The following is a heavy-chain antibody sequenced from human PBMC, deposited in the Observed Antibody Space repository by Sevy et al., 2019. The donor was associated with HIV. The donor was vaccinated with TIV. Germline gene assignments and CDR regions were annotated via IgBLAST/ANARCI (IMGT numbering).Heavy chain of an antibody. CDR1: GFTFSNAW. V-gene: IGHV3-15*01. CDR3: TTSRVRRVVGY. Sequence: GGSLRLSCAASGFTFSNAWMSWVRQAPGKGLEWVGRIKSKTDGWTTDYAEPVKGRFTISKNDSKNTLYLQMNSMKTEDPAEYYCTTSRVRRVVGYWGQGTLVTVSS. CDR2: IKSKTDGWTT. J-gene: IGHJ4*02. D-gene: IGHD3-10*01.